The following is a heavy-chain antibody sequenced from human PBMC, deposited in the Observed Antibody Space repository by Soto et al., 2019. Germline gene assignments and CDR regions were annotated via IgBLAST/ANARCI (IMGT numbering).Heavy chain of an antibody. CDR2: ISYDGSNK. Sequence: QVQLVEAGGGVVQPGRSLRLSCAASGFTFSSYGMHWVRQAPGKGLEWVAFISYDGSNKYYADSVKGRFTISRDNSKNTLYLQMNSLRAEDTAVYYCAKGDCGGDCYSFDAFDIWGQWTMVTVSS. CDR1: GFTFSSYG. V-gene: IGHV3-30*18. D-gene: IGHD2-21*02. CDR3: AKGDCGGDCYSFDAFDI. J-gene: IGHJ3*02.